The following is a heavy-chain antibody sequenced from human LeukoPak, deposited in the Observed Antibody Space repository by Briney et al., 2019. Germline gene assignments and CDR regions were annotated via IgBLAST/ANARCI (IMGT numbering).Heavy chain of an antibody. V-gene: IGHV3-48*04. CDR1: GFTFSSYS. CDR2: ISSSSSTI. CDR3: ARDRRRKDTAMVVFDY. J-gene: IGHJ4*02. Sequence: GGSLRLSCAASGFTFSSYSMNWVRQAPGKGLEWVSYISSSSSTIYYADSVKGRFTISRDNAKNSLYLQMNSLRAEDTAVYYCARDRRRKDTAMVVFDYWGQGTLVTVSS. D-gene: IGHD5-18*01.